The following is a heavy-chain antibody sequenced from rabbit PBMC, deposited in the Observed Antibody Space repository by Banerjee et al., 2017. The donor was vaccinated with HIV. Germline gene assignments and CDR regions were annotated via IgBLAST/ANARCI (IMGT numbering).Heavy chain of an antibody. V-gene: IGHV1S40*01. D-gene: IGHD4-1*01. CDR3: ARDGIVVAGVGYFNL. CDR1: GFSFSSSYY. J-gene: IGHJ4*01. Sequence: QSLEESGGDLVKPGASLTLTCTASGFSFSSSYYMCWVRQAPGKGLEWIGTVAAGKGRTFYASWVNGRFTISSDNAQNTVDLQMNSLTAVDRATYFCARDGIVVAGVGYFNLWGPGT. CDR2: VAAGKGRT.